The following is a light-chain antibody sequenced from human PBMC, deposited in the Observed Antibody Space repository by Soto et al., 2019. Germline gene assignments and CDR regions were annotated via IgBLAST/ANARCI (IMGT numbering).Light chain of an antibody. CDR1: RSVGNN. J-gene: IGKJ4*01. CDR2: EAS. V-gene: IGKV3-11*01. CDR3: QQHADWPLT. Sequence: EIVLTQSPATLSLSPGERATLSCRASRSVGNNLAWYQQKPGQAPGLLMYEASTRATGIPARFSGSGSGTDFTLTIRSLEPEDFAVYYCQQHADWPLTFGGGTKVEIK.